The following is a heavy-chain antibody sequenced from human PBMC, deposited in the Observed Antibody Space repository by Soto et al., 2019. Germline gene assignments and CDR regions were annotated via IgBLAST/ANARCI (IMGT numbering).Heavy chain of an antibody. CDR2: IIPILGIA. D-gene: IGHD3-22*01. CDR1: GGTFSSYT. CDR3: ARESYYDSSGYYYYLDY. Sequence: QVQLVQSGAEVKKPGSSVKVSCKASGGTFSSYTISWVRQAPGQGLEWMGRIIPILGIANYAQKFQGRVTITAEKSTGKAYMELSSLRSEDTAVCYCARESYYDSSGYYYYLDYWGQGTLVTVSS. V-gene: IGHV1-69*08. J-gene: IGHJ4*02.